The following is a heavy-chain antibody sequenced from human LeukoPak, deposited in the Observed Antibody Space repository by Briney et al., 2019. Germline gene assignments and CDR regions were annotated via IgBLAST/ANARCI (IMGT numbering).Heavy chain of an antibody. CDR2: IDNSGST. V-gene: IGHV4-59*01. D-gene: IGHD6-19*01. CDR3: ARAPLYSGGSGWSIYYFYAMDV. J-gene: IGHJ6*02. CDR1: GGSISSSY. Sequence: PSRTLSLTCTVSGGSISSSYWSWVRQPPGKGLEWIGYIDNSGSTNYNPSLKSRVTISLDTPKSQFSLKLSSVTAADTAVYYCARAPLYSGGSGWSIYYFYAMDVWGQGTTVTVSS.